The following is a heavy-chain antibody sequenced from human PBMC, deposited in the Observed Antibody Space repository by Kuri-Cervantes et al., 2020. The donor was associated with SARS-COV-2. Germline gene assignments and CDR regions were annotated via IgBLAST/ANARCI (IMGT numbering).Heavy chain of an antibody. Sequence: SQTLSLTCAVYGGSCSGYSWGWIRQPPGKGLEWIGEINHSGSTNYNPSLKSRVTISVDTSKNQFSLKLSSVTAADTAVYYCARGWAFWSGPDDYWGQGTLVTVSS. D-gene: IGHD3-3*01. V-gene: IGHV4-34*01. CDR3: ARGWAFWSGPDDY. CDR2: INHSGST. J-gene: IGHJ4*02. CDR1: GGSCSGYS.